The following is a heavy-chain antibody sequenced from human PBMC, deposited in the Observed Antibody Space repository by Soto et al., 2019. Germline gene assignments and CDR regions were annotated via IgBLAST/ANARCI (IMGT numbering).Heavy chain of an antibody. CDR1: GYTFTSYG. CDR3: ARFIVVVPAAILYYYYYGMDV. V-gene: IGHV1-18*01. CDR2: ISAYNGNT. Sequence: ASVKVSCKASGYTFTSYGISWVRQAPGQGLEWMGWISAYNGNTNYAQKLQGRVTMTTDTSTSTAYMELRSLRSDDTAVYYCARFIVVVPAAILYYYYYGMDVWGQGTTVTVSS. J-gene: IGHJ6*02. D-gene: IGHD2-2*01.